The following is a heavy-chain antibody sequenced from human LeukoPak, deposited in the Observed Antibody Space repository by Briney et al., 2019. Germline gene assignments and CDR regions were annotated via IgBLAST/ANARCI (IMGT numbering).Heavy chain of an antibody. V-gene: IGHV4-34*01. CDR2: INHSGST. Sequence: SETLSLTCAVYGGSFSGYYWSWIRQPPGKGLEWIGEINHSGSTNYNPSLKSRVTISVDTSKNQFSLKLSSVTAADTAVYYCARGRRIVPRTNWFDPWGQGTLVTVSS. J-gene: IGHJ5*02. CDR3: ARGRRIVPRTNWFDP. CDR1: GGSFSGYY. D-gene: IGHD6-6*01.